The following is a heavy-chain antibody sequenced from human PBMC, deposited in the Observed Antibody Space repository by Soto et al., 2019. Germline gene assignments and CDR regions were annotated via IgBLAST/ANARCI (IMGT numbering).Heavy chain of an antibody. J-gene: IGHJ4*02. CDR1: GFSIINHY. CDR3: GRAAVGTYYFDY. V-gene: IGHV3-72*01. CDR2: TCDKTNSNTT. Sequence: GGALTVSCAVSGFSIINHYMDWVRQPPGKGLEWVGRTCDKTNSNTTEYATSGKTIFTITTNDPNTSQYLQMNALKTAETSVYYCGRAAVGTYYFDYWGQGTLVTVSS.